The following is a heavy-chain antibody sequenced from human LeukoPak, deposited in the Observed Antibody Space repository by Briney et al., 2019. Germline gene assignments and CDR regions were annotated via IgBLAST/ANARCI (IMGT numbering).Heavy chain of an antibody. CDR3: ARVKNYYDSSGYYGSD. V-gene: IGHV3-48*01. Sequence: PGGSLRLSCAASGFTFSSYWMSWVRQAPGKGLEWVSYISSSSSTIYYADSVKGRFTISRDNAKNSLYLQMNSLRAEDTAVYYCARVKNYYDSSGYYGSDWGQGTLVTVSS. D-gene: IGHD3-22*01. CDR2: ISSSSSTI. J-gene: IGHJ4*02. CDR1: GFTFSSYW.